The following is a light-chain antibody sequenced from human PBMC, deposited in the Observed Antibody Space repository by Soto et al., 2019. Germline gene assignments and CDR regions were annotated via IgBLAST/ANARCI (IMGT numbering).Light chain of an antibody. CDR2: DVG. CDR3: CSYGGSNALYV. V-gene: IGLV2-11*01. J-gene: IGLJ1*01. Sequence: QSALTQPRSVSGSPGQSVTISCTGTSSDVGGYNYVSWYQQHPGDAPKLMNYDVGERPSGVPDRFSGSKSGNTASLTISGLQAEDEGDYYCCSYGGSNALYVFGTGTKLTVL. CDR1: SSDVGGYNY.